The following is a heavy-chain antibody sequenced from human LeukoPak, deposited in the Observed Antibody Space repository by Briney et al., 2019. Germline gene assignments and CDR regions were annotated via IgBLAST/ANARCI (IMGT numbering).Heavy chain of an antibody. D-gene: IGHD2-2*03. V-gene: IGHV1-69*05. CDR3: AAGYCSSTSCSSDAFDI. CDR1: GGTFSSYA. CDR2: IIPIFGTA. Sequence: GSSVKVSCKASGGTFSSYAISWVRQAPGQGLEWMGGIIPIFGTANYAQKFQCRVTITTDESTSTAYMELSSLRSEDTAVYYCAAGYCSSTSCSSDAFDIWGQGTMVTVSS. J-gene: IGHJ3*02.